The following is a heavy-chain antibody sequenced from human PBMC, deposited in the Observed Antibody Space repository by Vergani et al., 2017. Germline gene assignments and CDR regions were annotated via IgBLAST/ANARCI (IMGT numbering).Heavy chain of an antibody. V-gene: IGHV4-59*01. CDR1: GGSLSGYY. Sequence: QVQLQESGPGLVRPSETLSLTCTVSGGSLSGYYWNWFRQTPGEGLGWIGYVEDSGYFNYNPSLKTRVSKSSDTSNNQFSLMLSAVTVAETAVYYCARSIVSRSPPIYFCKWGQGTLVNVSS. CDR3: ARSIVSRSPPIYFCK. CDR2: VEDSGYF. J-gene: IGHJ4*01. D-gene: IGHD1-14*01.